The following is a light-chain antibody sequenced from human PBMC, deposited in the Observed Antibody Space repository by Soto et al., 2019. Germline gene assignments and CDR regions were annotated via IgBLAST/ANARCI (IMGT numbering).Light chain of an antibody. CDR2: DAS. CDR1: QSVASY. CDR3: QQRSNGPT. J-gene: IGKJ4*01. V-gene: IGKV3-11*01. Sequence: EIVLTQSPATLSLSPGERATLSCRASQSVASYLAWYQQKPGQAPRLLIYDASNRATGIPARFSGSGSGTDFTLTISSLEPEYSAIYYCQQRSNGPTFGGGTKVEIK.